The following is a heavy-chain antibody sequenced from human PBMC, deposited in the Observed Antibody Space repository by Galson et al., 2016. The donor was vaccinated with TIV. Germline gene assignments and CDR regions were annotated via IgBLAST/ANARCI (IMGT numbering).Heavy chain of an antibody. CDR1: GFIFSDYS. Sequence: SLRLSCAASGFIFSDYSMHWVRQAPGKGLEWVALISYDGSNDFYADSVKGRFTISKDNRKNTLDLQMNSLRAEDTAVYYCARDESSGLIDSWGQGTLVSVS. D-gene: IGHD6-19*01. J-gene: IGHJ4*02. CDR3: ARDESSGLIDS. V-gene: IGHV3-30*04. CDR2: ISYDGSND.